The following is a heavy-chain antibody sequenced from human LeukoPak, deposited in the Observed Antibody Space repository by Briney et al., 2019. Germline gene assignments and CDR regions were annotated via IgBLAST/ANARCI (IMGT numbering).Heavy chain of an antibody. CDR2: IYYSGST. CDR3: ARKIYYGSGSRGVFDY. D-gene: IGHD3-10*01. Sequence: PSETLSLTCTVSGGSISSSSYYWGWIRQPPGKGLEWIGSIYYSGSTYYNPSLKSRVTISVDTSKNQFSLKLSSVTAADTAVYYCARKIYYGSGSRGVFDYWGQGTLVTVSS. J-gene: IGHJ4*02. V-gene: IGHV4-39*01. CDR1: GGSISSSSYY.